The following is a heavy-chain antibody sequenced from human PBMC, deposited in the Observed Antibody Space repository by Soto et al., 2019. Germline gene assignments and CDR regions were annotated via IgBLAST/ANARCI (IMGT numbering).Heavy chain of an antibody. CDR2: IRSKAYGGTT. Sequence: PGGSLRLSCTASGFTFGDYAMSWVRQAPGKGLEWVGFIRSKAYGGTTEYAASVKGRFTISRDDSKSIAYLQMNSLKTEDTAVYYCTRAPPIVVVVAATPYYYYYGMDVWGQGTTVTVSS. V-gene: IGHV3-49*04. CDR1: GFTFGDYA. CDR3: TRAPPIVVVVAATPYYYYYGMDV. D-gene: IGHD2-15*01. J-gene: IGHJ6*02.